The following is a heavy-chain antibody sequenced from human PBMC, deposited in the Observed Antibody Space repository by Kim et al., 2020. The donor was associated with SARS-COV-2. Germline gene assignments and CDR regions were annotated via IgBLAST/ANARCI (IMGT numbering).Heavy chain of an antibody. J-gene: IGHJ4*02. V-gene: IGHV4-39*01. CDR3: ARLIDIVVVPAYKDY. CDR1: GGSISSSSYY. CDR2: IYYSGST. D-gene: IGHD2-2*01. Sequence: SETLSLTCTVSGGSISSSSYYWGWIHQPPGKGLEWIGSIYYSGSTYYNPSLKSRVTISVDTSKNQFSLKLSSVTAADTAVYYCARLIDIVVVPAYKDYWGQGTLVTVSS.